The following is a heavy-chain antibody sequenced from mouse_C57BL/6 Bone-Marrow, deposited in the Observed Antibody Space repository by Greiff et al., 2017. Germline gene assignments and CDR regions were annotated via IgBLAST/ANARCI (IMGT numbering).Heavy chain of an antibody. CDR2: IRNKANGYTT. CDR1: GFTFTDYY. D-gene: IGHD1-1*01. Sequence: EVQLVESGGGLVQPGGSLSLSCAASGFTFTDYYMSWVRQPPGKALEWLGFIRNKANGYTTEYSASVKGLFTISSDNSQSILYLQMNALRAEDSATYYCARYGSRDWYFDVWGTGTTVTVSS. J-gene: IGHJ1*03. CDR3: ARYGSRDWYFDV. V-gene: IGHV7-3*01.